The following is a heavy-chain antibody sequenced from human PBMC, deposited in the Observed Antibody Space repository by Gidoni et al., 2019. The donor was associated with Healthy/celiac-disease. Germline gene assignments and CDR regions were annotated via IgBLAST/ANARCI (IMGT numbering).Heavy chain of an antibody. J-gene: IGHJ4*02. CDR2: IYYSGST. Sequence: QLQLQESGPGLVKPSETLSLTCTVPGGSISSSSYYWGWIRQPPGKGLEWIGSIYYSGSTYYNPSLKSRVTISVDTSKNQFSLKLSSVTAADTAVYYCASTDSSGYYFDYWGQGTLVTVSS. CDR3: ASTDSSGYYFDY. D-gene: IGHD3-22*01. CDR1: GGSISSSSYY. V-gene: IGHV4-39*07.